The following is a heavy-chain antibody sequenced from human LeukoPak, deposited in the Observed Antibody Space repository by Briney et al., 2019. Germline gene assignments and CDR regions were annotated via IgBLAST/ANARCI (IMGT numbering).Heavy chain of an antibody. CDR1: GFTFSSSA. Sequence: GGSLRLSCAASGFTFSSSAMSWVRQAPGKGLEWVSAMSNNGGYTYYADSVQGRFTISRDNSKSTLCLQMNSLRAEDTAVYYCAKQLGYCSDGSCYFPYWGQGTLVTVSS. D-gene: IGHD2-15*01. CDR3: AKQLGYCSDGSCYFPY. V-gene: IGHV3-23*01. CDR2: MSNNGGYT. J-gene: IGHJ4*02.